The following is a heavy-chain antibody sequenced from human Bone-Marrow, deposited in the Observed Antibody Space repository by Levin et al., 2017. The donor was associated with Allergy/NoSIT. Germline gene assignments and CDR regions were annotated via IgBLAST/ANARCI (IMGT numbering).Heavy chain of an antibody. V-gene: IGHV3-15*01. CDR2: IKSKTDGGTT. CDR3: TTEPRHMVQGVLF. CDR1: GFTFSNAW. Sequence: KPGGSLRLSCAASGFTFSNAWMSWVRQAPGKGLEWVGRIKSKTDGGTTDYAAPVKGRFTISRDDSKNTLYLQMNSLKTEDTAVYYCTTEPRHMVQGVLFWGKGTTVTVSS. J-gene: IGHJ6*04. D-gene: IGHD3-10*01.